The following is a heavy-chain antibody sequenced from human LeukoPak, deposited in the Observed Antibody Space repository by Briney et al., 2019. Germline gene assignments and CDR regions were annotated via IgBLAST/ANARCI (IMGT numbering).Heavy chain of an antibody. CDR1: GYTFTDYY. D-gene: IGHD2-2*01. Sequence: GASVKVSCKVSGYTFTDYYMHWVQQAPGKGLEWMGLVDPEDGETIYAEKFQGRVTITADTSTDTAYMELSSLRSEDTAVYYCATRSYCSSTSCRGYFDYWGRGTLVTVSS. CDR3: ATRSYCSSTSCRGYFDY. V-gene: IGHV1-69-2*01. CDR2: VDPEDGET. J-gene: IGHJ4*02.